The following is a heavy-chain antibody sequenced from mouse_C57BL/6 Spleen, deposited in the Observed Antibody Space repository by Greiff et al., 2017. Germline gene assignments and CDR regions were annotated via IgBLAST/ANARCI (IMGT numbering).Heavy chain of an antibody. Sequence: VKLVESGAELARPGASVKLSCKASGYTFTSYGISWVKQRTGQGLEWIGEIYPRSGNTYYNEKFKGKATLTADKSSSTAYMELRSLTSEDSAVYFCASYYSNFYWHFDVWGTGTTVTVSS. CDR1: GYTFTSYG. D-gene: IGHD2-5*01. J-gene: IGHJ1*03. CDR2: IYPRSGNT. V-gene: IGHV1-81*01. CDR3: ASYYSNFYWHFDV.